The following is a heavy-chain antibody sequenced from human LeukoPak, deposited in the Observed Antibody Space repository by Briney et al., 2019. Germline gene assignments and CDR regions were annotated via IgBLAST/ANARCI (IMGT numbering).Heavy chain of an antibody. CDR3: ARVRAMRSGGLAPGYMDV. CDR1: GYTFTGYY. J-gene: IGHJ6*03. CDR2: MNPNSGGT. V-gene: IGHV1-2*02. D-gene: IGHD3-10*01. Sequence: ASVKVSCKASGYTFTGYYMHWVRQAPGQGLEWMGWMNPNSGGTNSAQKFQGRVTMTRDTSISTAYMELSRLRPDDTAVYYCARVRAMRSGGLAPGYMDVWGKGTTVTVSS.